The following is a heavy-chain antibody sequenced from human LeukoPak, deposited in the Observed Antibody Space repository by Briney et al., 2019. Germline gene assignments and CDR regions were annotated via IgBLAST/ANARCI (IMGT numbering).Heavy chain of an antibody. Sequence: SETLSLTCTVSGGSISSYYWSWIRQPPGKGLEWIGYIYYSGSTNYNPSLKSRVSISVDTSNNQFSLRVDSVTAADTAIYYCAGRWAEYFQYWGQGTLVTVSS. J-gene: IGHJ1*01. V-gene: IGHV4-59*01. CDR1: GGSISSYY. D-gene: IGHD2-15*01. CDR2: IYYSGST. CDR3: AGRWAEYFQY.